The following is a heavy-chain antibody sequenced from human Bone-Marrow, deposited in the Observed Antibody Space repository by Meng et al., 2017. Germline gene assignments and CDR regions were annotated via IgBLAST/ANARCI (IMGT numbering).Heavy chain of an antibody. J-gene: IGHJ4*02. CDR1: GGSVSSGSYY. V-gene: IGHV4-61*01. D-gene: IGHD6-13*01. CDR2: INHSGST. CDR3: ARRLIAAAGNDY. Sequence: QVQLQDSGPGLVRPSETLSLTCTVSGGSVSSGSYYWSWIRQPPGKGLEWIGEINHSGSTNYNPSLKSRVTISVDTSKNQFSLKLSSVTAADTAVYYCARRLIAAAGNDYWGQGTLVTVSS.